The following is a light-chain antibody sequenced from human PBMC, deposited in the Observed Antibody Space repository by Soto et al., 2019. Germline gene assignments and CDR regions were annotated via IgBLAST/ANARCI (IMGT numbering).Light chain of an antibody. V-gene: IGKV3-20*01. CDR1: QSISSRY. Sequence: EIVLTQSPDTLSLSPGERATLSCMASQSISSRYLALHQQRPGQSPRLLSLGSSTRVTGVPDRFSGSGSGTAFTLTISRLEPDDFAVYYCQQYDTSVSFGGGTKVDIK. CDR2: GSS. J-gene: IGKJ4*01. CDR3: QQYDTSVS.